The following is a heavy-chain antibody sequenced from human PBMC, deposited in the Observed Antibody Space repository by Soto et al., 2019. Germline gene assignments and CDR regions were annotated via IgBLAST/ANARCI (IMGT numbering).Heavy chain of an antibody. CDR1: GGTFSSYA. Sequence: QVQLVQSGAEVKKPGSSVKVSCKASGGTFSSYAISWVRQAPGQGLEWMGGIIPIFATADYAQKFQGRVTITADESTSTAYMELSSLRSEDMAVYYCARSITGTVSYYYGVDVWGQGTTVTVSS. CDR2: IIPIFATA. V-gene: IGHV1-69*12. D-gene: IGHD1-20*01. CDR3: ARSITGTVSYYYGVDV. J-gene: IGHJ6*02.